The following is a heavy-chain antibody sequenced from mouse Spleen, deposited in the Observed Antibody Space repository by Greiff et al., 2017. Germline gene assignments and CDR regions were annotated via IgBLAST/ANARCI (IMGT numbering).Heavy chain of an antibody. V-gene: IGHV2-2*02. CDR3: APQLGPYWYFDV. D-gene: IGHD4-1*02. CDR1: GFSLTSYG. CDR2: IWSGGST. Sequence: VKLVESGPGLVQPSQSLSITCTVSGFSLTSYGVHWVRQSPGKGLEWLGVIWSGGSTDYNAAFISRLSISKDNSKSQVFFKMNSLQANDTAIYYCAPQLGPYWYFDVWGAGTTVTVSS. J-gene: IGHJ1*01.